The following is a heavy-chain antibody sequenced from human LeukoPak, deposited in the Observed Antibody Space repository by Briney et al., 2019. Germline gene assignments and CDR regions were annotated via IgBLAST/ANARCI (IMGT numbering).Heavy chain of an antibody. CDR3: ARGDPGWFDP. D-gene: IGHD2-21*02. V-gene: IGHV5-10-1*01. CDR2: IDPSDSYT. Sequence: GESLKISCKGSGYSFTSYWISWVRQMPGKGLEWMGRIDPSDSYTNYSPSFQGHVTNSADKSISTAYLQWSSLKASDTAMYYCARGDPGWFDPWGQGTLVTVSS. J-gene: IGHJ5*02. CDR1: GYSFTSYW.